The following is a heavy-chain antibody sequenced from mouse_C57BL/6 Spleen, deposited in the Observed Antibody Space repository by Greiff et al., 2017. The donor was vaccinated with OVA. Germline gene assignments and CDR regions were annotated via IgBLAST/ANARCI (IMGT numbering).Heavy chain of an antibody. D-gene: IGHD2-5*01. CDR3: ARGSNYYYAMDY. CDR2: INPGSGGT. CDR1: GYAFTNYL. J-gene: IGHJ4*01. V-gene: IGHV1-54*01. Sequence: QVHVKQSGAELVRPGTSVKVSCKASGYAFTNYLIEWVKQRPGQGLEWIGVINPGSGGTNYNEKFKGKATLTADKSSSTAYMQLSSLTSEDSAVYFCARGSNYYYAMDYWGQGTSVTVSS.